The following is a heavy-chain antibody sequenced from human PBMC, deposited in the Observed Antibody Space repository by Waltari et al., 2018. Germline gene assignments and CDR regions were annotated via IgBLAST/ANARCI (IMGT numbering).Heavy chain of an antibody. J-gene: IGHJ5*02. Sequence: QVQLQESGPGLVKPSETLSLTCPVSGGSIISYYWHWIRRPAGKGLEWIGRVYSSGTTNYNPSLKSRVTMSLDTSKNQFSLNLSSVTAADTAVYYCARGRFLFRWYSFDPWGQGIPVTVSS. CDR3: ARGRFLFRWYSFDP. V-gene: IGHV4-4*07. D-gene: IGHD3-3*01. CDR1: GGSIISYY. CDR2: VYSSGTT.